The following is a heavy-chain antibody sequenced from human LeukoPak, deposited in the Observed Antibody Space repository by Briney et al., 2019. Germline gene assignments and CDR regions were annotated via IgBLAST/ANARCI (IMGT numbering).Heavy chain of an antibody. J-gene: IGHJ6*03. Sequence: ASVKVSCKASGYSFTSYYMHWVRQAPGQGLEWMGIINPSGGSTSYAQKLQDRVTMTTDTSTSTAYMELRSLRSDDTAMYYCARVGRAVAGTWDYYYYYMDVWGKGTTVTVSS. V-gene: IGHV1-46*01. CDR3: ARVGRAVAGTWDYYYYYMDV. CDR1: GYSFTSYY. D-gene: IGHD6-19*01. CDR2: INPSGGST.